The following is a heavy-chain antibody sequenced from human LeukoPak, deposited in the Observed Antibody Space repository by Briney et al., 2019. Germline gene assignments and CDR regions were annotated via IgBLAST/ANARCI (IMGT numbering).Heavy chain of an antibody. V-gene: IGHV3-66*01. Sequence: GGSLRLSCAASGFTVSSNYMSWVRQAPGKGLEWVSVIYSGGSTYYADSVKGRSTISRDNSKNTLYLQMNSLRAEDTAVYYCARVSYGGNSGGAFDIWGQGTMVTVSS. CDR1: GFTVSSNY. CDR2: IYSGGST. J-gene: IGHJ3*02. D-gene: IGHD4-23*01. CDR3: ARVSYGGNSGGAFDI.